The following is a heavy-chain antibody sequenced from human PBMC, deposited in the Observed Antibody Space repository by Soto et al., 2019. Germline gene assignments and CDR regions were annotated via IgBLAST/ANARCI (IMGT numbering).Heavy chain of an antibody. V-gene: IGHV1-18*01. CDR1: GYTFTSYG. J-gene: IGHJ4*02. D-gene: IGHD5-18*01. CDR3: ARDRGHTYAENFDY. CDR2: ISAYNDNT. Sequence: GASVKVSCKASGYTFTSYGISWVRQAPGQGLEWMGWISAYNDNTNYAQKLQGRVTMTTDTSTSTAYMELRSLESDDTAVYYCARDRGHTYAENFDYWGQGTLVTVSS.